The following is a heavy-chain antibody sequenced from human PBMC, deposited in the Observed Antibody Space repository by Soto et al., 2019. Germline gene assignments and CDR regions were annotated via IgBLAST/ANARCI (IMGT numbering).Heavy chain of an antibody. CDR3: TALTGNDAFDI. CDR2: IKSKTDGGTT. V-gene: IGHV3-15*01. CDR1: GFTFSNAW. Sequence: GGSLRLSCAASGFTFSNAWMSWVRQAPGKGLEWVGRIKSKTDGGTTDYAEPVKGRFTISRDDSKNTLYLQMNSLKTEDTAVYYCTALTGNDAFDIWGQGTMVTVSS. D-gene: IGHD7-27*01. J-gene: IGHJ3*02.